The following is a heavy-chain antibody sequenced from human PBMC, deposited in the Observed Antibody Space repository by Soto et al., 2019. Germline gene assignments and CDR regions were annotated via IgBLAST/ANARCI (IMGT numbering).Heavy chain of an antibody. D-gene: IGHD4-4*01. V-gene: IGHV1-3*01. CDR3: ASSYSNYALIDYYYYGMDV. J-gene: IGHJ6*02. Sequence: ASVTVSCKASVYTFTSYAMHWVRQAPGQRLEWMGWINAGNGNTKYSQKFQGRVTITRDTSASTAYMELSSLRSEDTAVYYCASSYSNYALIDYYYYGMDVWGQGTTVTVSS. CDR1: VYTFTSYA. CDR2: INAGNGNT.